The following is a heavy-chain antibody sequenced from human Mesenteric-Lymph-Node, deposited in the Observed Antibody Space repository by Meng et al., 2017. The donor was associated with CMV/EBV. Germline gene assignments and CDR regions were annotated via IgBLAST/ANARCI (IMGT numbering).Heavy chain of an antibody. CDR3: ARNDTGGFDP. J-gene: IGHJ5*02. V-gene: IGHV4-34*01. CDR1: GGSFSAYY. CDR2: INHSGSS. Sequence: LSLPCAGYGGSFSAYYWTWIRQPPGRGLEWIGEINHSGSSNYNPSLKSRVTISVDTSKNQFSLSLTSVTAADTAVYYCARNDTGGFDPWGQGTLVTVSS. D-gene: IGHD3-10*01.